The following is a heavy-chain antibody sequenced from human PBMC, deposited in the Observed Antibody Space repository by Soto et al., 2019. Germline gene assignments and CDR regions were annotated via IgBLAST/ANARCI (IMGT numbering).Heavy chain of an antibody. V-gene: IGHV3-23*01. J-gene: IGHJ4*02. CDR1: GFTFSSYA. CDR2: ISGSGDST. Sequence: EVQLLESGGGLVQPGGSLRLSCAASGFTFSSYAMRWVRQAPGKGLEWVSAISGSGDSTYYADSVKGRFTISRDNSKNPMYLQMNSLGGEDTAVYHCARRGGGSYYDYWGQGTLVAVSS. CDR3: ARRGGGSYYDY. D-gene: IGHD1-26*01.